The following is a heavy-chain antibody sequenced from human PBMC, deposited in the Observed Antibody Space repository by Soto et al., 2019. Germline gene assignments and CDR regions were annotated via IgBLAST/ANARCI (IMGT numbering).Heavy chain of an antibody. CDR2: IIPIFGTA. Sequence: SVKVSCKASGGTFSSYAISWVRQAPGQGLEWMGGIIPIFGTANYAQKFQGRVTITADESTSTAYMELSSLRSEDTAVYYCARETTVTTNWFDPWGQGTLVTAPQ. D-gene: IGHD4-4*01. CDR3: ARETTVTTNWFDP. J-gene: IGHJ5*02. CDR1: GGTFSSYA. V-gene: IGHV1-69*13.